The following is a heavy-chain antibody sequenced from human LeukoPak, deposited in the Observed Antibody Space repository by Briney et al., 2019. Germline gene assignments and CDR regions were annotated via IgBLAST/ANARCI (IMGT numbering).Heavy chain of an antibody. J-gene: IGHJ6*02. CDR1: GFTFSSYW. V-gene: IGHV3-74*01. CDR3: ARRGGGSSGGMDV. CDR2: INSDGSST. Sequence: GGSLRLSCAASGFTFSSYWMHWVRQAPGKGLVWVSRINSDGSSTSYADSVKGRFTISRDSAKNTLYLQMNSLRAEDTAVYYCARRGGGSSGGMDVWGQGTTVTVSS. D-gene: IGHD2-15*01.